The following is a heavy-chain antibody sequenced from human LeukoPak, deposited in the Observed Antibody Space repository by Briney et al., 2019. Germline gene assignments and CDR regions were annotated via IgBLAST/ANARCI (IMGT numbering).Heavy chain of an antibody. V-gene: IGHV4-34*01. CDR1: GGSISSYY. CDR3: ARGLGYSYGFNHDAFDI. Sequence: SETLSLTCTVSGGSISSYYWSWIRQPPGKGLEWIGEINHSGSTNYNPSLKSRVTISVDTSKNQFSLKLSSVTAADTAVYYCARGLGYSYGFNHDAFDIWGQGTMVTVSS. J-gene: IGHJ3*02. D-gene: IGHD5-18*01. CDR2: INHSGST.